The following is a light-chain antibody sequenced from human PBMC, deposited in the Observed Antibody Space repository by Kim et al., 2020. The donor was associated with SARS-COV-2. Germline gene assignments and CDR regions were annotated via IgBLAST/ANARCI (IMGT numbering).Light chain of an antibody. Sequence: QRSTISCTGSSSNIGAGYDVHWYQHVPGTAPKLLLYGDNIRPSEVPDRFSGSTSATSASLAITGLQVEDEADYYCQSYDSSLSASVFGGGTQLTVL. CDR2: GDN. CDR3: QSYDSSLSASV. J-gene: IGLJ2*01. CDR1: SSNIGAGYD. V-gene: IGLV1-40*01.